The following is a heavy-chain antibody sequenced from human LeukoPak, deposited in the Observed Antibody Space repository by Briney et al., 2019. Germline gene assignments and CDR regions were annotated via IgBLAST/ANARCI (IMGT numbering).Heavy chain of an antibody. CDR3: ARAAGVVITIDVWYFDY. D-gene: IGHD3-22*01. CDR2: IYYSGST. CDR1: GGSVSSGSYY. J-gene: IGHJ4*02. V-gene: IGHV4-61*01. Sequence: PSETLSLTCTVSGGSVSSGSYYWSWIRQPPGKGLEWIGYIYYSGSTNYNPSLKSRVTISVDTSKNQFSLKLSSVTAADTAVYYCARAAGVVITIDVWYFDYWGQGTLVTVSS.